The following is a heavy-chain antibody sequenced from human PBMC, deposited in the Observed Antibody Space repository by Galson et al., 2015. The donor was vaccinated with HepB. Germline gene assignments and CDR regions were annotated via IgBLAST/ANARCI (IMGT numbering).Heavy chain of an antibody. V-gene: IGHV3-74*01. CDR1: GFTFSTYW. Sequence: LRLSCAASGFTFSTYWMHWVRQAPGKGLVWVSRINGDGSSTSYADSVKGRFTISRDNAKNTLYLQMNSLRAEDTAVYYCTREDYSNYDFDYWGQGTLVTVSS. CDR2: INGDGSST. CDR3: TREDYSNYDFDY. J-gene: IGHJ4*02. D-gene: IGHD4-11*01.